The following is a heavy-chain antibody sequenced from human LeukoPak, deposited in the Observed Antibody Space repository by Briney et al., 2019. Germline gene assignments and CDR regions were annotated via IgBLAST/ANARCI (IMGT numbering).Heavy chain of an antibody. CDR2: IYSGGGT. CDR3: ARVGDGYNPYYFDY. CDR1: EFTVSSNY. D-gene: IGHD5-24*01. V-gene: IGHV3-53*01. J-gene: IGHJ4*02. Sequence: GGSLRLSCAASEFTVSSNYMSWVRQAPGKGLEWVSVIYSGGGTDYADSVKGRFTISRDKSKNTLYLQMNSLRAEDTAMYYCARVGDGYNPYYFDYWGQGTLVTVSS.